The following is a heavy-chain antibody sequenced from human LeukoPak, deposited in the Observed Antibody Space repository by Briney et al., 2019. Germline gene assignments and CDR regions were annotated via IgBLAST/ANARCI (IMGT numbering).Heavy chain of an antibody. CDR1: GYTFTGYY. J-gene: IGHJ4*02. D-gene: IGHD1-1*01. CDR2: MSPYNTNT. V-gene: IGHV1-18*04. CDR3: SRGGTPFDC. Sequence: ASVKLSCKASGYTFTGYYMYWGRQAPGHGLEWMGRMSPYNTNTNNAKKPQGRGAMTTDTSTSTAYREMRSLITDATTAVYCSRGGTPFDCWGEGTLVTLSP.